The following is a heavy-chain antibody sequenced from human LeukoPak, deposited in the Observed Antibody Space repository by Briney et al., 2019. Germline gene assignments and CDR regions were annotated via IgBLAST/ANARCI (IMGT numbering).Heavy chain of an antibody. CDR3: ARDRVVGDRTGNVDV. CDR1: GDSISSGGHY. Sequence: SETLSLTCTVSGDSISSGGHYWSWIRQHPGKGLEWIGYIYYTGSTYYNPSLKSRVTISVDKSKILFSLKLSSVTAADTATYYCARDRVVGDRTGNVDVWGQGTTVTVSS. V-gene: IGHV4-31*03. CDR2: IYYTGST. J-gene: IGHJ6*02. D-gene: IGHD3-3*01.